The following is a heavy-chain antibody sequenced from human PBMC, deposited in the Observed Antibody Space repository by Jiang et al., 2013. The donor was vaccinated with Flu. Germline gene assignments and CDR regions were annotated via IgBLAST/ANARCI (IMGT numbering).Heavy chain of an antibody. V-gene: IGHV4-39*01. J-gene: IGHJ5*02. Sequence: PGLVKPSETLSLTCTVSGGSISSSSYYWGWIRQPPGKGLEWIGSIYYSGSTYYNPSLKSRVTISVDTSKNQFSLKLSSVTAADTAVYYCARTYDFWGPGLPNWFDPWGQGTLVTVSS. CDR3: ARTYDFWGPGLPNWFDP. CDR2: IYYSGST. CDR1: GGSISSSSYY. D-gene: IGHD3-3*01.